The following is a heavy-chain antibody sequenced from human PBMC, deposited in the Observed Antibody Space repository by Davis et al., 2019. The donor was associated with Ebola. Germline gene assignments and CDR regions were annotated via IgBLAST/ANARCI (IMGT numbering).Heavy chain of an antibody. CDR2: IFPGDSDT. J-gene: IGHJ4*02. CDR1: GYSFTRYW. D-gene: IGHD3-10*01. V-gene: IGHV5-51*01. CDR3: ARPGDDMAMGG. Sequence: GESLKISCQGSGYSFTRYWIVWVRQMPGKGLECMGIIFPGDSDTRYSPSFQGQVTISADESITTAYLQWSSLRASDTAMYYCARPGDDMAMGGWGQGTLVTVSS.